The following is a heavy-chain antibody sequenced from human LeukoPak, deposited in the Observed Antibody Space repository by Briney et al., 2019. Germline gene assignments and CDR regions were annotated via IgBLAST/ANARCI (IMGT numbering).Heavy chain of an antibody. CDR2: IYTSAST. D-gene: IGHD6-19*01. V-gene: IGHV4-61*02. CDR3: ARITTTHPVAYFDY. CDR1: GCSISSGSYY. Sequence: SQTLSLTCTASGCSISSGSYYWSWIRQPAGKGLDWIGRIYTSASTNYNPSLNSRVTISVDTSKNQFSLKLSSVTAADTAVYYCARITTTHPVAYFDYWGQGTLVTVSS. J-gene: IGHJ4*02.